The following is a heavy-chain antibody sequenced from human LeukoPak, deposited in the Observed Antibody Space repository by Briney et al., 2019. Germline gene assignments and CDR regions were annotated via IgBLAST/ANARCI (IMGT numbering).Heavy chain of an antibody. CDR2: ISSSSSYI. Sequence: PGGSLRLSCAASGFTFSSYIMNWVRQAPGKGLEWVSSISSSSSYIYYADSVKGRFTISRDNAKNSLYLQMNSLRAEDTAVYYCARDTEMATIKDDWYFDLWGRGTLVTVSS. CDR3: ARDTEMATIKDDWYFDL. D-gene: IGHD5-24*01. V-gene: IGHV3-21*01. CDR1: GFTFSSYI. J-gene: IGHJ2*01.